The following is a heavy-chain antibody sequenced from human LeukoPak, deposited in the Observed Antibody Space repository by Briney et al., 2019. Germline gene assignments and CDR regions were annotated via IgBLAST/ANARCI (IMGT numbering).Heavy chain of an antibody. V-gene: IGHV1-18*01. CDR2: ISAYNGNT. CDR3: ARGGYDFWSGYYYYMDV. J-gene: IGHJ6*03. Sequence: GASVTVSCTASGYTFTSCGISWVRQAPGERLEWMGWISAYNGNTNYAQTLQGRVTMTTDASTNTAYMKLRSVRSDDTAVYYCARGGYDFWSGYYYYMDVWGKRTTVTVSS. CDR1: GYTFTSCG. D-gene: IGHD3-3*01.